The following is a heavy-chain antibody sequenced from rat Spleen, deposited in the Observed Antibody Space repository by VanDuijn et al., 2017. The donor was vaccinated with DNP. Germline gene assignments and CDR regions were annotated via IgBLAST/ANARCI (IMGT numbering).Heavy chain of an antibody. D-gene: IGHD5-1*01. CDR3: KVGARY. Sequence: EVHLVVSGGGLVQPGRSLKLSCEVSGLTFSDYYMAWVRQSPTKGLEWVASVSYDGFSTYYRDSVKDRFTISRDNAKSNHYLQMDSLRSEDTATYYCKVGARYWGQGVMVTVSS. CDR2: VSYDGFST. V-gene: IGHV5-20*01. CDR1: GLTFSDYY. J-gene: IGHJ2*01.